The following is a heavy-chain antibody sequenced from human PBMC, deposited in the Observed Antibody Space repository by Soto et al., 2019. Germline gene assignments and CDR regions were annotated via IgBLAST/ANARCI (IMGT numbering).Heavy chain of an antibody. CDR2: ILVDGRT. V-gene: IGHV3-23*01. CDR3: AKATATGGGAFDI. J-gene: IGHJ3*02. Sequence: PGGSPKLSCAASGFLCNSYDMSWVRQAPGKGLEWVSTILVDGRTFYVDSVKGRFTISRDNSKNTVYLQMNSLTAGDTALYYCAKATATGGGAFDICGQGTMVTVSS. CDR1: GFLCNSYD. D-gene: IGHD2-8*02.